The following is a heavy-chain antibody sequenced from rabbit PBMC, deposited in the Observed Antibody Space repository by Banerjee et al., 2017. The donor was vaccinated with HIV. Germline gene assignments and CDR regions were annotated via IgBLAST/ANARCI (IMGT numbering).Heavy chain of an antibody. CDR3: ARATSGYGGYGYVPYYFYL. CDR1: GFDFSAGYY. D-gene: IGHD6-1*01. V-gene: IGHV1S45*01. CDR2: IYAGSSGDT. J-gene: IGHJ4*01. Sequence: QEQLVESGGGLVQPEGSLTLTCKASGFDFSAGYYISWVRQAPGKGLEWITCIYAGSSGDTYYASWAKGRFTISKTSSTTVTLQMTSLTGADTATYFCARATSGYGGYGYVPYYFYLWGQGTLVTVS.